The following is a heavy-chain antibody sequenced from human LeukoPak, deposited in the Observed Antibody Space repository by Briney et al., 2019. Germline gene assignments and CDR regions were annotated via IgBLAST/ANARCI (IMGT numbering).Heavy chain of an antibody. J-gene: IGHJ6*03. CDR2: INPSGGST. CDR1: GYTFTSYY. CDR3: ARVAAEVVGVPGAIGFGWLRRDYYYMDV. Sequence: ASVKVSCKASGYTFTSYYMHWVRQAPGEGLEWMGIINPSGGSTSYAQKFQGRVTMTTDMSTSTVYMELSSLRSEDTAVYYCARVAAEVVGVPGAIGFGWLRRDYYYMDVWGKGTTVTVSS. V-gene: IGHV1-46*01. D-gene: IGHD2-2*02.